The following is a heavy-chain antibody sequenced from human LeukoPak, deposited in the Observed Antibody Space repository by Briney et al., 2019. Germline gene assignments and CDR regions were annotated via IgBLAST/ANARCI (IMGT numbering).Heavy chain of an antibody. CDR1: GGPFENYY. CDR2: IYYSGST. J-gene: IGHJ4*02. D-gene: IGHD2-15*01. V-gene: IGHV4-39*07. CDR3: AREAVVAATNY. Sequence: SETLSLTCTVSGGPFENYYWSWIRQPPGKGLEWIGSIYYSGSTYYNPSLKSRVTISVDTSKNQFSLKLSSVTAADTAVYYCAREAVVAATNYWGQGTLVTVSS.